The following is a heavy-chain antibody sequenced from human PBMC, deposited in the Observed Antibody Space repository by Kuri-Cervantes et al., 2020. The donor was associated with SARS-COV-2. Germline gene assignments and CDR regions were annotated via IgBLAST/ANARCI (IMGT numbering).Heavy chain of an antibody. J-gene: IGHJ4*02. CDR2: IVPMYGTV. V-gene: IGHV1-69*06. CDR3: ARFRWFGELPTYYFDY. Sequence: SVKVSCKASGDTFMSYDITYAITWVRQAPGQRPEWMGGIVPMYGTVNYAQKFDGRILITADKSATTAYMQVNRLTPDDTAVYYCARFRWFGELPTYYFDYWGQGTLVTVSS. CDR1: GDTFMSYDITYA. D-gene: IGHD3-10*01.